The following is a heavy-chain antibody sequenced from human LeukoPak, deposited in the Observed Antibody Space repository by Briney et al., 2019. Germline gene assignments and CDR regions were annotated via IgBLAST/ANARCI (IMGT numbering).Heavy chain of an antibody. CDR2: IIPIFGTA. D-gene: IGHD1-26*01. CDR3: ARDVRVGATTYYYYYMDV. V-gene: IGHV1-69*05. J-gene: IGHJ6*03. CDR1: GGTFSSYA. Sequence: SVKVSCKASGGTFSSYAISWVRQAPGQGLEWMGGIIPIFGTANYAQKFQGRVTITTDESTSTAYMELSSLRSEDTAVYYCARDVRVGATTYYYYYMDVWGKGTTVTVSS.